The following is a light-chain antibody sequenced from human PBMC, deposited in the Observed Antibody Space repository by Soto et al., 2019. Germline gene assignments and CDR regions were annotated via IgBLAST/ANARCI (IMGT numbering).Light chain of an antibody. CDR1: SSNIESHT. Sequence: QSVLTQPPSASGTPGQRITISCSGSSSNIESHTVNWCQQVPGAAPKLLINTNNQRPSGVPDRFSGSKSGASASLAISGLQPEDEATYYCATWDDSRRGVFGTGTKVTVL. J-gene: IGLJ1*01. CDR2: TNN. CDR3: ATWDDSRRGV. V-gene: IGLV1-44*01.